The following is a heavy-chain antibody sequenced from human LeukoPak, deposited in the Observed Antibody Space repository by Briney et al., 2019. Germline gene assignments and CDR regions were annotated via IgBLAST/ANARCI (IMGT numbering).Heavy chain of an antibody. CDR2: ISWKSGSI. D-gene: IGHD6-6*01. V-gene: IGHV3-9*01. CDR1: GFTFDDYA. Sequence: PGRSLRLSCAASGFTFDDYAMHWVRHAPGKGLEWVSGISWKSGSIGYADSVKGRFTISRDNAKNSLYLQMNSLRAEDTALYYCAKDSYSSSSPDFDYWGQGTLVTVSS. CDR3: AKDSYSSSSPDFDY. J-gene: IGHJ4*02.